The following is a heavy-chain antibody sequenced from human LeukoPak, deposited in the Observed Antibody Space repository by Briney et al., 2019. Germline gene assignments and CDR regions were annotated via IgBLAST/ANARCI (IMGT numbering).Heavy chain of an antibody. D-gene: IGHD3-22*01. V-gene: IGHV4-59*12. J-gene: IGHJ4*02. Sequence: SETLSLTCTVSGGSISSYYWSWIRQPPGKGLEWIGYIYYSGSTNYNPSLKSRVTISVDTSKNQFSLKLSSVTAADTAVYYCASGTLLDYYDSSGPPDFWGQGTLVTVSS. CDR3: ASGTLLDYYDSSGPPDF. CDR2: IYYSGST. CDR1: GGSISSYY.